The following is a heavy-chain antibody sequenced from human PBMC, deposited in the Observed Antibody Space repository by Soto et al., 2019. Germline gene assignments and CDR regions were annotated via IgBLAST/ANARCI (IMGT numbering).Heavy chain of an antibody. Sequence: QVQLVQSGAEVKRPGSSVKVSCQTSGGTFRTYTINWVRQAPGQGLEWMGRIIPLLDVANYAKKFQGKVPITADKATSTAHMELRSLRSAATAVYYCARSIQEDIRVAGPKNSCFDPWGPGSLVTVSS. J-gene: IGHJ5*02. D-gene: IGHD6-19*01. CDR1: GGTFRTYT. CDR3: ARSIQEDIRVAGPKNSCFDP. V-gene: IGHV1-69*02. CDR2: IIPLLDVA.